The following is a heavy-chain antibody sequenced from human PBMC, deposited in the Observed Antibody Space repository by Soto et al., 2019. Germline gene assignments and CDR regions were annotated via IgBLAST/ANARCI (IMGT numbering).Heavy chain of an antibody. CDR3: AREVDYDSSGYDEYYFDY. CDR1: GGSISSGGYY. J-gene: IGHJ4*02. CDR2: IYYSGST. D-gene: IGHD3-22*01. V-gene: IGHV4-31*03. Sequence: SETLSLTCTVSGGSISSGGYYWSWIRQHPGKGLEWIGYIYYSGSTYYNPSLKSRVTISVDTSKNQFSLKLSSVTAADTAVYYCAREVDYDSSGYDEYYFDYWGQGTLVTVSS.